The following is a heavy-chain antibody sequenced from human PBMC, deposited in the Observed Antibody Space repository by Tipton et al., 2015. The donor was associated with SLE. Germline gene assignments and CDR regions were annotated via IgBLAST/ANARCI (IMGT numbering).Heavy chain of an antibody. Sequence: LRLSCAVYGGSFSGYYWSWIRQPPGKGLEWIGEINHSGSTNYNPSLKSRVTISVDTSKNQFSLKLSSVTAADTAVYYCARGLDSSGWYGVYFDYWGQGTLVTVSS. J-gene: IGHJ4*02. CDR3: ARGLDSSGWYGVYFDY. CDR2: INHSGST. CDR1: GGSFSGYY. V-gene: IGHV4-34*01. D-gene: IGHD6-19*01.